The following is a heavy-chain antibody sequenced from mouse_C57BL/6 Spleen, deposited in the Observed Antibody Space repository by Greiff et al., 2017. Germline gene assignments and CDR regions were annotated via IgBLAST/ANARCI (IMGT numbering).Heavy chain of an antibody. J-gene: IGHJ2*01. V-gene: IGHV1-54*01. D-gene: IGHD2-4*01. CDR2: INPGRGGT. CDR3: ARWDDYDFDY. CDR1: GYAFTNYL. Sequence: VQLQQSGAELVRPGTSVKVSCKASGYAFTNYLIEWVKQRPGQGLEWIGVINPGRGGTNYHEKFKGKATLTADKASSTAYMQLSILTSEDSAVYFCARWDDYDFDYWGQGTTLTVSS.